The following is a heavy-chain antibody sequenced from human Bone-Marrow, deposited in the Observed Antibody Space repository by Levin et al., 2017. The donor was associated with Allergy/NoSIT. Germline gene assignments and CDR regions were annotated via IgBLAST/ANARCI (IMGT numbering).Heavy chain of an antibody. D-gene: IGHD3-3*02. V-gene: IGHV4-61*01. CDR2: IHYSGNT. CDR3: VRRIRDFVWGDYFDF. CDR1: GGSLSSDSYY. J-gene: IGHJ4*02. Sequence: NPSETLSLTCTVSGGSLSSDSYYWNWLRQAPGKGLEWIGYIHYSGNTNYSPSLKSRVSISIDTSMNQFSLKMRSVTAADTAVYFCVRRIRDFVWGDYFDFWGQGSQVTVSS.